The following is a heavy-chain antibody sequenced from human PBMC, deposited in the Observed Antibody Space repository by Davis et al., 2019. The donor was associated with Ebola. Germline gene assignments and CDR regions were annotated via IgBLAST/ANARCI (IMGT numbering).Heavy chain of an antibody. D-gene: IGHD4-17*01. CDR2: INSDGSST. CDR3: ARGDYGDYVGVHYYGMDV. Sequence: GESLKISCAASGFTINNNYMSWVRQAPGKGLVWVSRINSDGSSTSYADSVKGRFTISRDNAKNTLYLQMNSLRAEDTAVYYCARGDYGDYVGVHYYGMDVWGQGTTVTVSS. J-gene: IGHJ6*02. V-gene: IGHV3-74*01. CDR1: GFTINNNY.